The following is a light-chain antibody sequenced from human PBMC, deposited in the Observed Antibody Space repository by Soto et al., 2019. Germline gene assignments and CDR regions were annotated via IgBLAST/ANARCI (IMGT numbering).Light chain of an antibody. CDR1: SSDVGAYNY. J-gene: IGLJ2*01. V-gene: IGLV2-14*01. Sequence: QSALTQPASVSGSPGQSITISCTGTSSDVGAYNYVSWYQQHPGKAPKLMIYDVSNRPSGVSNRFSGSKSGNTASLTISWLQAEDEADYYCYSYTTSSTRVFGGGTKLTVL. CDR3: YSYTTSSTRV. CDR2: DVS.